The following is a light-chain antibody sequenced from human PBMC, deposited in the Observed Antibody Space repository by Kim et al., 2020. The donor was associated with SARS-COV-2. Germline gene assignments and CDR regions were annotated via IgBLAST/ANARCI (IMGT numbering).Light chain of an antibody. V-gene: IGLV2-14*03. Sequence: QSLTVSCTETSSDIGTYNYVSWYQQHPSKAPKLMISDVSKRPSGVSNRFSGSKSGNTASLTISGLQAEDEADYYCSSYTGTSTPWVFGGGTQLTVL. CDR1: SSDIGTYNY. CDR2: DVS. J-gene: IGLJ3*02. CDR3: SSYTGTSTPWV.